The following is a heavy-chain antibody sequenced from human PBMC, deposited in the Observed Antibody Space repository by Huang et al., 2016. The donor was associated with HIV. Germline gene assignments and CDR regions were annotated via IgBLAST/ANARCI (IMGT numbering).Heavy chain of an antibody. CDR2: IYWDDDT. Sequence: GFSLSSSGVGVGWIRQPPGKALEWLAIIYWDDDTRYNPSLRTRLAVTRDTSKNHIVLTLTNMDPVDTGTYYGAHSPPRGAVAGTTFDYWGQGALVTVSS. V-gene: IGHV2-5*02. J-gene: IGHJ4*02. CDR3: AHSPPRGAVAGTTFDY. CDR1: GFSLSSSGVG. D-gene: IGHD6-19*01.